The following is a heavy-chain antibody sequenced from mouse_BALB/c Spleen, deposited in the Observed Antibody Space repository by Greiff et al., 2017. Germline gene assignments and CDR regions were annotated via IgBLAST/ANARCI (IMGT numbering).Heavy chain of an antibody. CDR2: ISSGGGNT. V-gene: IGHV5-9*03. J-gene: IGHJ4*01. CDR3: ARYKAYYGNYDAMDY. Sequence: DVHLVESGGGLVKPGGSLKLSCAASGFTFSSYTMSWVRQTPEKRLEWVATISSGGGNTYYPDSVKGRFTISRDNAKNNLYLQMSSLRSEDTALYYCARYKAYYGNYDAMDYWGQGTSVTVSS. CDR1: GFTFSSYT. D-gene: IGHD2-10*01.